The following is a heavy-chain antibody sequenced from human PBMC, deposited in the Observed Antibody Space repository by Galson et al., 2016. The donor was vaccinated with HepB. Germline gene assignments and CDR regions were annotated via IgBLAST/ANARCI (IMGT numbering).Heavy chain of an antibody. D-gene: IGHD4-17*01. V-gene: IGHV3-30-3*01. J-gene: IGHJ4*02. CDR3: ATALDYGDPDN. CDR1: GFTFNSYA. Sequence: SLRLSCAASGFTFNSYAMHWVRQAPGKGLEWVAVISYDGSNKYYADSVKGRFTISRDNSKNTLYLQMDSPRREDTAVYYCATALDYGDPDNWGLGTLVTVSS. CDR2: ISYDGSNK.